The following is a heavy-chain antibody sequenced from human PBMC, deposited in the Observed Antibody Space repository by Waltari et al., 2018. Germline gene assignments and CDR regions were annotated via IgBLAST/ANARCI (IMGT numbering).Heavy chain of an antibody. J-gene: IGHJ3*02. CDR1: GGSISSHY. Sequence: QVQLQESGPGLVKPSETLSLTCTVSGGSISSHYWSWFRQPPGKGLEWIGYIYYSGSTNYNPSLKSRVTISVDTSKNQFSLKLSSVTAADTAVYYCARVADIRAYAFDIWGQGTMVTVSS. V-gene: IGHV4-59*11. D-gene: IGHD2-15*01. CDR2: IYYSGST. CDR3: ARVADIRAYAFDI.